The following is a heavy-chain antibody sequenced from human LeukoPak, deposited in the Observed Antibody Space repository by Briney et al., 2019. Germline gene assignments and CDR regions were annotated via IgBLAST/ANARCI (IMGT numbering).Heavy chain of an antibody. CDR3: ARQDSAYTYDWFDP. Sequence: PSETLSLTCSLSDDSISSYSWSWIRQPPGMGLEWIGYIYYSGITTYNPSLKSRVTISVDTSKNQFSLKLSSVTAADTAVYYCARQDSAYTYDWFDPWGQGTLVTVSS. D-gene: IGHD5-18*01. CDR2: IYYSGIT. J-gene: IGHJ5*02. CDR1: DDSISSYS. V-gene: IGHV4-59*08.